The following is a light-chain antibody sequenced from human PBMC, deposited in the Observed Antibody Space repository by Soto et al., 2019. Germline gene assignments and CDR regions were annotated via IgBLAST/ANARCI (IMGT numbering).Light chain of an antibody. CDR1: SSNIGNNY. J-gene: IGLJ1*01. Sequence: QSALTQPPSVSEAPGQKVPISCSGSSSNIGNNYVSWYQQLPGTAPKLLIYENNKRPSGIPDRFSGSKSGTSATLGITGLQTGDEADYYCGTWDSSLSAYVFGTGTKVTV. CDR2: ENN. CDR3: GTWDSSLSAYV. V-gene: IGLV1-51*02.